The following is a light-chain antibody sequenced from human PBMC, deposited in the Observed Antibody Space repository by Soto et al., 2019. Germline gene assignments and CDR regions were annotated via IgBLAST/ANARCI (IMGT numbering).Light chain of an antibody. Sequence: QPVLTQSPSASASLGASVKLTCTLSGGHSSYAIAWHQQQPEKGPRYLMKLNSDGSHSKGDGIPDRFSGSSSGAERYLTISRLQSEDEADYYCQTWGTGFWVFGGGTKLTVL. CDR3: QTWGTGFWV. V-gene: IGLV4-69*01. CDR1: GGHSSYA. J-gene: IGLJ3*02. CDR2: LNSDGSH.